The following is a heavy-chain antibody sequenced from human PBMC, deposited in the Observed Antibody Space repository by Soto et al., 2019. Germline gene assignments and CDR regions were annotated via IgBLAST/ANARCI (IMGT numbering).Heavy chain of an antibody. CDR3: ARDPWGDCSSTSCYGGS. V-gene: IGHV1-69*04. CDR2: IIPILGIA. J-gene: IGHJ4*02. CDR1: GGTFISYT. Sequence: SVKVSCKASGGTFISYTISWVRQAPGQGLEWMGRIIPILGIANYAQKFQGRVTITADKSTSTAYMELSSLRSEDTAVYYCARDPWGDCSSTSCYGGSWGQGTLVTVSS. D-gene: IGHD2-2*01.